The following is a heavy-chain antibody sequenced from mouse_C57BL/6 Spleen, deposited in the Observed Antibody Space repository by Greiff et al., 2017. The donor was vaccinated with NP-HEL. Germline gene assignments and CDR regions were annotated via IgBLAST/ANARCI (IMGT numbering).Heavy chain of an antibody. CDR1: GYAFTNYL. CDR3: ARSLYYGNYVKYFDV. Sequence: QVQLQQSGAELVRPGTSVKVSCKASGYAFTNYLIEWVKQRPGQGLEWIGVINPGSGGTNYNEKFKGKATLTADKSSSTAYMQLSSLTSEDSAVYFCARSLYYGNYVKYFDVWGTGTTVTVSS. V-gene: IGHV1-54*01. D-gene: IGHD2-1*01. CDR2: INPGSGGT. J-gene: IGHJ1*03.